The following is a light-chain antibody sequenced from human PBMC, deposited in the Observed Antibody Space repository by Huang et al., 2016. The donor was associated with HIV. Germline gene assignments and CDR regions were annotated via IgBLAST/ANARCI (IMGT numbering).Light chain of an antibody. CDR2: GAS. CDR1: QSVNKN. V-gene: IGKV3-15*01. CDR3: QHYNNWSPWT. J-gene: IGKJ1*01. Sequence: EIVMTQSPATLSVSPGERATLSCRASQSVNKNLAWYQQKPGQAPRLLMFGASTRATCVPARCSGSGSGTEFTLTISSLQSEDFAVYYCQHYNNWSPWTFGQGTKVEIK.